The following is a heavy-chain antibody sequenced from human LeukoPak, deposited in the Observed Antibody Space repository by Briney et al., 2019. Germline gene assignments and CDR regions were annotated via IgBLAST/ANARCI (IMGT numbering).Heavy chain of an antibody. CDR1: GFTFSSYG. V-gene: IGHV3-30*19. J-gene: IGHJ4*02. CDR3: ARDWQQRVYGGGWGFDY. Sequence: GGSLRLSCAASGFTFSSYGMHWVRQAPGKGLEWVAVISYDGSNKYYADSVKGRFTISRDNSKTTLYLQMNSLRAEDTAVYYCARDWQQRVYGGGWGFDYWGQGTLVTVSS. D-gene: IGHD6-13*01. CDR2: ISYDGSNK.